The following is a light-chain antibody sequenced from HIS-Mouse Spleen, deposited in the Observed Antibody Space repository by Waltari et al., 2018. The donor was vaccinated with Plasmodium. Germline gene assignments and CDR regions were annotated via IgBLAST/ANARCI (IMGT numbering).Light chain of an antibody. CDR2: GAY. V-gene: IGKV3-20*01. CDR1: QSVSSSY. CDR3: QQYGSSPLT. Sequence: EIVLTQSPGTLSLSPGERATLSCRASQSVSSSYLAWYQQKPGQAPRRLIYGAYSRATGIPDRCSGSGSGTDVTLNISRLEPEDFAVYYCQQYGSSPLTFGGGTKVEIK. J-gene: IGKJ4*01.